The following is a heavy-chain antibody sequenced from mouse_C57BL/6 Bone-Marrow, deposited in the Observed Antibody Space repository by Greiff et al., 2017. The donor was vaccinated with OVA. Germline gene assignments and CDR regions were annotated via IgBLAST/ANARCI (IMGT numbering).Heavy chain of an antibody. D-gene: IGHD1-1*01. J-gene: IGHJ1*03. Sequence: LQESGAELVRPGTSVKMSCKASGYNFTNYWIGWAKQRPGHGLEWIGDIYPGGGYTNYNEKFKGKATLTADKSSSTAYMQFSSLTSEDSAIYYCARFITTVWYFDVWGTGTTVTVSS. CDR1: GYNFTNYW. CDR2: IYPGGGYT. CDR3: ARFITTVWYFDV. V-gene: IGHV1-63*01.